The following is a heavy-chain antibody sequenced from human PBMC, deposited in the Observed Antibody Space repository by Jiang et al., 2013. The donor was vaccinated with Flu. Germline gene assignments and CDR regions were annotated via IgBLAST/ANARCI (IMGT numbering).Heavy chain of an antibody. D-gene: IGHD3-3*01. Sequence: AASGFTFSSYWMTWVRQAPGKGLEWVANIKQDGSEKYYVDSVKGRFTISRDNAKNSLYLQMNSLRAEDTTVYYCARVGVIWSGYYNFDYWGQGTLVTVSS. CDR2: IKQDGSEK. CDR1: GFTFSSYW. CDR3: ARVGVIWSGYYNFDY. J-gene: IGHJ4*02. V-gene: IGHV3-7*01.